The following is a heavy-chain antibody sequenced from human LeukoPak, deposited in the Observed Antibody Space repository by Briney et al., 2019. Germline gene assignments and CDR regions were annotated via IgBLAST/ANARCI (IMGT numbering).Heavy chain of an antibody. CDR1: GGSISSGSAY. Sequence: SETLSLTCTVSGGSISSGSAYWGWIRQPPGKGLEWIGSIYYSKNTYYNPSLKSRVTISAGTSKNQFSLTLGSVSATDTAVYYCVSPRGFSYGYFDYWGQGTLVTVSS. V-gene: IGHV4-39*01. CDR2: IYYSKNT. D-gene: IGHD5-18*01. J-gene: IGHJ4*02. CDR3: VSPRGFSYGYFDY.